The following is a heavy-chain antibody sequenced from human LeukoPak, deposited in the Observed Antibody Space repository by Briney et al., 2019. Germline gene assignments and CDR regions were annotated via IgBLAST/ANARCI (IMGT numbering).Heavy chain of an antibody. D-gene: IGHD2-2*01. V-gene: IGHV1-2*02. CDR1: GYTFTGYY. CDR2: INPNSGGT. CDR3: ARDLYCSSTSCYNWFDP. Sequence: ASVKVSCKASGYTFTGYYMHWVRQAPGQGLEWMGWINPNSGGTNYAQKFQGRVTMTRDTSLSTAYMVLSRLRSDDTAVYYCARDLYCSSTSCYNWFDPWGQGTLVTVSS. J-gene: IGHJ5*02.